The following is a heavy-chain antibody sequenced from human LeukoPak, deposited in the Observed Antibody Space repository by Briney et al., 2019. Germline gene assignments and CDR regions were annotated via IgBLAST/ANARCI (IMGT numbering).Heavy chain of an antibody. CDR3: ARVYYDSSGYYSQTPDY. D-gene: IGHD3-22*01. V-gene: IGHV4-59*12. CDR2: IYYSGST. J-gene: IGHJ4*02. CDR1: GGSISSYY. Sequence: TPSETLSLTCTVSGGSISSYYWSWIRQPPGKGLEWIGYIYYSGSTNYNPSLKSRVTISVDTSKNQFSLKLSSVTAADTAVYYCARVYYDSSGYYSQTPDYWGQGTLVTVSS.